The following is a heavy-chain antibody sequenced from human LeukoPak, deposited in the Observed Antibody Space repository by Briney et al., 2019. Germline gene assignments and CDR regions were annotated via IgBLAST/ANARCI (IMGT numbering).Heavy chain of an antibody. J-gene: IGHJ6*03. Sequence: PSETLSLTCTVSGGSISSHYWSWIRQPPGKGLEWIGEINHSGSTNYNPSLKSRVTMSVDTSKNQFSLKLSSVTAADTAVYYCAREKYYYGSGSWYYYMDVWGKGTTVTISS. D-gene: IGHD3-10*01. CDR3: AREKYYYGSGSWYYYMDV. V-gene: IGHV4-34*01. CDR2: INHSGST. CDR1: GGSISSHY.